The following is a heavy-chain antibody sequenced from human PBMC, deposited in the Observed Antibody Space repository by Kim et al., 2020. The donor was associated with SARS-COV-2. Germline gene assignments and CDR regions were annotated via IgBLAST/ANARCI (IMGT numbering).Heavy chain of an antibody. V-gene: IGHV7-4-1*02. CDR2: INTNTGNP. CDR1: GYTFTSYA. CDR3: ARAVRWQWLVQNDYYYYYGMDV. J-gene: IGHJ6*02. D-gene: IGHD6-19*01. Sequence: ASVKVSCKASGYTFTSYAMNWVRQAPGQGLEWMGWINTNTGNPTYAQGFTGRFVFSLDTSVSTAYLQISSLKAEDTAVYYCARAVRWQWLVQNDYYYYYGMDVWGQGTTVTVSS.